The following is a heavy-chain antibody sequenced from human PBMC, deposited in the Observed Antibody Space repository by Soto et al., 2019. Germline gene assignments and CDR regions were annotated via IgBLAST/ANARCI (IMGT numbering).Heavy chain of an antibody. CDR3: AGGYCSDTTCYSGIRFPFSI. CDR1: GHSITSYW. Sequence: PGESLKISCKGSGHSITSYWIGWVRQMPGKGLEWMGIIFPGDSDTRYSPSFQGQATISADKSINTAYLQWSSLKASDTAMYYCAGGYCSDTTCYSGIRFPFSIWGQGTMVTVSS. J-gene: IGHJ3*02. V-gene: IGHV5-51*01. CDR2: IFPGDSDT. D-gene: IGHD2-15*01.